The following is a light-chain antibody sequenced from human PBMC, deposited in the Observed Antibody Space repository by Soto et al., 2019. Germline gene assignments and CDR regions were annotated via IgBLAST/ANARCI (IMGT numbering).Light chain of an antibody. CDR2: EGS. Sequence: QSALTQPASVSGSPGQSITISCTGISSDVGSYNLVSWYQQHPGKAPKLMIYEGSKRPSGVSNRFSGSKSGNTASLTISGLQAEDEADYSCCSYAGSVLFGGGTKLTVL. V-gene: IGLV2-23*01. CDR3: CSYAGSVL. CDR1: SSDVGSYNL. J-gene: IGLJ2*01.